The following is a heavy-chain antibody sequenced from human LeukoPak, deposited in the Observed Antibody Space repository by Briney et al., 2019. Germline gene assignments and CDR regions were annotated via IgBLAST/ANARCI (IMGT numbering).Heavy chain of an antibody. V-gene: IGHV3-7*01. J-gene: IGHJ4*02. CDR1: EFIFSGYW. D-gene: IGHD6-13*01. CDR2: IKQDGSEK. Sequence: GGSLRLSCAASEFIFSGYWMNWVRQAPGKGLEWVANIKQDGSEKQYVDSVRGRFTISRDNAKNSLYLQMNSLRVEDTAVYYRARDGFVGAADYWGQGTLVTVSS. CDR3: ARDGFVGAADY.